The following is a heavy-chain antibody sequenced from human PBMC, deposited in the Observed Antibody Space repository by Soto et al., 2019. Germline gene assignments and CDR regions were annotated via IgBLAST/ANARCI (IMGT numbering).Heavy chain of an antibody. J-gene: IGHJ4*02. CDR2: INHSGST. CDR3: ARVKWTYYDILTGQPFDY. Sequence: SETLSLTCRVSVDSVTSDSHYWSWIRQPPGKGLEWIGEINHSGSTNYNPSLKSRVTISVDTSKNQFSLKLSSVTAADTAVYYCARVKWTYYDILTGQPFDYWGQGTLVTVSS. D-gene: IGHD3-9*01. CDR1: VDSVTSDSHY. V-gene: IGHV4-39*07.